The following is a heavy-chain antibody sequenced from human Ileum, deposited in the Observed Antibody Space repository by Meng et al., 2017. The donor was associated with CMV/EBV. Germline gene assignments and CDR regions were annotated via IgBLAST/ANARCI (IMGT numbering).Heavy chain of an antibody. CDR3: ARGSRASGGDFDY. J-gene: IGHJ4*02. CDR2: IYYTGTT. Sequence: GSLRLSCTVSGASMKSNYWSWIRQPPGKGLEWIGNIYYTGTTNYNPSLKSRVIILIDTSNKQFSLQVGSVTAADTAVYYCARGSRASGGDFDYWGQGTRVTGSS. CDR1: GASMKSNY. V-gene: IGHV4-59*01. D-gene: IGHD2-21*01.